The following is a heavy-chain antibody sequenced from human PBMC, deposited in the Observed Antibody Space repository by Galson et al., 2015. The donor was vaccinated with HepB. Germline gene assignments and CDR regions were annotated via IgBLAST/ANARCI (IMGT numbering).Heavy chain of an antibody. V-gene: IGHV3-53*01. D-gene: IGHD6-13*01. CDR3: ARPRAAAKKDRGMDV. J-gene: IGHJ6*02. CDR1: GFTVSSNY. CDR2: IYSGGST. Sequence: SLRLSCAASGFTVSSNYMSWVRQAPGKGLEWVSVIYSGGSTYYADSVKGRFTISRDNSKNTLYLQMNSLRAEDTAVYYCARPRAAAKKDRGMDVWGQGTTVTVSS.